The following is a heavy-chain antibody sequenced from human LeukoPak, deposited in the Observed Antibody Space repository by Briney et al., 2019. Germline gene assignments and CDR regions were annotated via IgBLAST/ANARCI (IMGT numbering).Heavy chain of an antibody. Sequence: SETLSLTCTVSGGSISNYYWSWIRQPAGKGLEWIGRIYTSGSTNYNPSLKSRVTMSVDTSKNQFSLKLSSVTAADTAVYYCARGGSSWQSFDFWGQGTLVTVSS. CDR1: GGSISNYY. V-gene: IGHV4-4*07. CDR2: IYTSGST. J-gene: IGHJ4*02. D-gene: IGHD6-13*01. CDR3: ARGGSSWQSFDF.